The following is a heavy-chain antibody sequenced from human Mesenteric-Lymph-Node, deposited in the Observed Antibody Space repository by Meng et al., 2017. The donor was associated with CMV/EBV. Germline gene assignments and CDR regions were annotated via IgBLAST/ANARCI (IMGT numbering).Heavy chain of an antibody. J-gene: IGHJ4*02. CDR3: ARDRSPNGGFDY. V-gene: IGHV3-30*03. D-gene: IGHD3-16*01. CDR2: ISYDGSDK. Sequence: GGSLRLSCAASGFTFSSFGVHWVRQAPGKGLEWVAVISYDGSDKYYADSVKGRFTISRDNSKNTLYLQMNSLGDEDTAVYYCARDRSPNGGFDYWGQGTLVTVSS. CDR1: GFTFSSFG.